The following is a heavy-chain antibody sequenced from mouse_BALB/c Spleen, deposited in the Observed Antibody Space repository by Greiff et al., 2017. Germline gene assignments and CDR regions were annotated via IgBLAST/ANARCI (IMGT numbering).Heavy chain of an antibody. CDR3: AREGWRDAMDY. D-gene: IGHD2-3*01. Sequence: DVHLVESGGGLVQPGGSRKLSCAASGFTFSSFGMHWVRQAPEKGLEWVAYISSGSSTIYYADTVKGRFTISRDNPKNTLFLQMTSLRSEDTAMYYCAREGWRDAMDYWGQGTSVTVSS. V-gene: IGHV5-17*02. J-gene: IGHJ4*01. CDR1: GFTFSSFG. CDR2: ISSGSSTI.